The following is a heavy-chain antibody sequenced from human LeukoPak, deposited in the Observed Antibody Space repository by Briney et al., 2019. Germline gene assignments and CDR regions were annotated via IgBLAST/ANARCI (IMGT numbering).Heavy chain of an antibody. CDR2: ISWNSGSI. CDR3: AKVLGAGYCSSTSCYALDY. Sequence: GGSLRLSCTASGFTFGDYAMHWVRQAPGKGLEWVSGISWNSGSIGYADSVKGRFTISRDNAKNSLYLQMNSLRAEDTALYYCAKVLGAGYCSSTSCYALDYWGQGTLVTVSS. D-gene: IGHD2-2*01. J-gene: IGHJ4*02. CDR1: GFTFGDYA. V-gene: IGHV3-9*01.